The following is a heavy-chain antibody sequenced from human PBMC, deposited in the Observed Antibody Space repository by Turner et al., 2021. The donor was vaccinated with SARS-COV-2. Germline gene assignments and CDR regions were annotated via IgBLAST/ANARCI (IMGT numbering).Heavy chain of an antibody. Sequence: EVQLVESGGGLVKPGGALRLSGAASGFTFSSYCMNWVRQAPGKGLEWVSSISSSSSYIYYADSVKGRFTISRDNAKNSLYLQMNSLRAEDTAVYYCARARWHYYDSSGYYPDAFDIWGQGTMVTVSS. V-gene: IGHV3-21*01. D-gene: IGHD3-22*01. CDR1: GFTFSSYC. CDR2: ISSSSSYI. J-gene: IGHJ3*02. CDR3: ARARWHYYDSSGYYPDAFDI.